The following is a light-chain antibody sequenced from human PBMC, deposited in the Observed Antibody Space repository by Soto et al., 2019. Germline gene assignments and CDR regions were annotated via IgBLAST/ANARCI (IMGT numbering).Light chain of an antibody. J-gene: IGLJ2*01. CDR3: SSYTSSSTVV. CDR2: DVS. CDR1: SSDVGGYNY. V-gene: IGLV2-14*01. Sequence: QSVLTQPASVSGSPGQSITISCTGTSSDVGGYNYVSWYQQHPGKAPKLMIYDVSNRPSGVSNRFSGSKSGNTASLIIFGLQAEDEADYYCSSYTSSSTVVFGGGTKVTVL.